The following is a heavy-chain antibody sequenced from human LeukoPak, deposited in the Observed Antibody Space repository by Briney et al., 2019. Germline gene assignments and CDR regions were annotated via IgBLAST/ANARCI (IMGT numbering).Heavy chain of an antibody. CDR2: INGDGSST. V-gene: IGHV3-74*01. D-gene: IGHD2-2*01. J-gene: IGHJ4*02. CDR3: VRIVGVPTADNY. Sequence: GGSLRLSCVASGFTFSTYWMHWVRQAPGKGLVWVSRINGDGSSTSYADSVKGRFTISRDNAKNTLYLQMNSLRAEDTAVYYCVRIVGVPTADNYWGQGTLVTVSS. CDR1: GFTFSTYW.